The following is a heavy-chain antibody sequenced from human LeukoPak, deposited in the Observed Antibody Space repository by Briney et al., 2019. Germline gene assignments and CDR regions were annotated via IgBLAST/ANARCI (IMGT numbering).Heavy chain of an antibody. Sequence: PGGSLRLSCAASGYTFSSYAMNWARQAPGKGLEWVSSISSTSGYIWYSDSAKGRFTISRDNDQSSLYRQMNSLRAEDTAVYYCATYTMETSLGYSSGWNYFDFWGQGTLVTVSS. D-gene: IGHD6-19*01. CDR3: ATYTMETSLGYSSGWNYFDF. CDR2: ISSTSGYI. J-gene: IGHJ4*02. CDR1: GYTFSSYA. V-gene: IGHV3-21*01.